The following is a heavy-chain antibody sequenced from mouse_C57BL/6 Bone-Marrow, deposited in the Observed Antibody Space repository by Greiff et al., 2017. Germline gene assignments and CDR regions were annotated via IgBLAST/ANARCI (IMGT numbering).Heavy chain of an antibody. CDR2: ISDGGSYT. J-gene: IGHJ2*01. Sequence: DVKLVESGGGLVKPGGSLKLSCAASGFTFSSYAMSWVRQTPEKRLEWVATISDGGSYTYYPDNVKGRFTISRDNAKNNLYLQMSHLKSEDTAMYYCARGYYSNLDFDYWGQGTTLTVSS. D-gene: IGHD2-5*01. CDR1: GFTFSSYA. CDR3: ARGYYSNLDFDY. V-gene: IGHV5-4*03.